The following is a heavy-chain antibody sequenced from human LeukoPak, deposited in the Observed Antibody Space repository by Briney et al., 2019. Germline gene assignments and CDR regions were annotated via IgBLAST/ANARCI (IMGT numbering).Heavy chain of an antibody. D-gene: IGHD3-10*01. V-gene: IGHV4-39*07. CDR2: IYHSGST. J-gene: IGHJ4*02. Sequence: PSETLSLTCTVSGGSISSSSYYWGWIRQPPGTGLEWIGSIYHSGSTYYNPSLKSRVTISVDTSKNQFSLKLSSVTAADTAVYYCARENHGSGSYPSDYWGQGTLVTVSS. CDR1: GGSISSSSYY. CDR3: ARENHGSGSYPSDY.